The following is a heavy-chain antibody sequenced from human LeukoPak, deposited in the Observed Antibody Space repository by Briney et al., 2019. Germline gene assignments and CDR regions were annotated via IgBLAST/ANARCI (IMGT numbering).Heavy chain of an antibody. CDR2: IDTKGSRT. CDR3: AKEVVATIPPP. D-gene: IGHD5-12*01. J-gene: IGHJ4*02. CDR1: GFTLSNCA. Sequence: GGSLRLSCAASGFTLSNCAMTWVRQAPGKGLEWVSGIDTKGSRTYYADSVKGRFTISRDNSKNTLFLQMNSLRAEDTAVYYCAKEVVATIPPPWGQGTLVTVSS. V-gene: IGHV3-23*01.